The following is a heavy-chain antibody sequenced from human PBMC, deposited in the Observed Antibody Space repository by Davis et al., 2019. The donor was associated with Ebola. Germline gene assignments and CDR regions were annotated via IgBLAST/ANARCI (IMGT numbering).Heavy chain of an antibody. V-gene: IGHV4-30-4*01. CDR2: IYYSGST. J-gene: IGHJ6*02. Sequence: PSETLSLTCTVSGGSISSGDYYWSWIRQPPGKGLEWIGYIYYSGSTYYNPSLKSRVTISVDTSTNQFSLKLSSVTAADTAVYYCARETVVGDIVATMMGNYYYGMDVWGQGTTVTVSS. CDR1: GGSISSGDYY. D-gene: IGHD5-12*01. CDR3: ARETVVGDIVATMMGNYYYGMDV.